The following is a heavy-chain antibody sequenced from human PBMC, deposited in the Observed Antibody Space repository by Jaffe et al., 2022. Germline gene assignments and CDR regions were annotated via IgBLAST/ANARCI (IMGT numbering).Heavy chain of an antibody. D-gene: IGHD5-12*01. CDR2: IRSKAYGGTT. J-gene: IGHJ3*02. CDR3: TRGRATNDAFDI. V-gene: IGHV3-49*04. Sequence: EVQLVESGGGLVQPGRSLRLSCTASGFTFGDYAMSWVRQAPGKGLEWVGFIRSKAYGGTTEYAASVKGRFTISRDDSKSIAYLQMNSLKTEDTAVYYCTRGRATNDAFDIWGQGTMVTVSS. CDR1: GFTFGDYA.